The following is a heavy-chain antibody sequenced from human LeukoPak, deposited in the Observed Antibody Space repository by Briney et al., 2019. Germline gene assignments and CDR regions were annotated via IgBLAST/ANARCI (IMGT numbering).Heavy chain of an antibody. D-gene: IGHD3-16*02. Sequence: GGSLRLSCAASGFTFSSYEMNWVRQAPGKGLEWVSYMSSSGSTIYYADSVKGRFTISRDNAKTSLYLQMNSLRAEDTAVYHCAKDLNDYVWGSYRQPFDYWGQGTLVTVSS. CDR1: GFTFSSYE. J-gene: IGHJ4*02. V-gene: IGHV3-48*03. CDR3: AKDLNDYVWGSYRQPFDY. CDR2: MSSSGSTI.